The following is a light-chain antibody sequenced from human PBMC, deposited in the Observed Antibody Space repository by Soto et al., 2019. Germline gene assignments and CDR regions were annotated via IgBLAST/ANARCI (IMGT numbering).Light chain of an antibody. Sequence: EIVMTQSPATLSVSPGERATLSCRASQSVSSNLAWYQQKPGQAPRLLIYGASTRATGISARFSGSGSGTDFTLTISSLQSEDFAVYYCQQYNNWPPYTFGQGTKLEFK. V-gene: IGKV3-15*01. CDR2: GAS. CDR3: QQYNNWPPYT. J-gene: IGKJ2*01. CDR1: QSVSSN.